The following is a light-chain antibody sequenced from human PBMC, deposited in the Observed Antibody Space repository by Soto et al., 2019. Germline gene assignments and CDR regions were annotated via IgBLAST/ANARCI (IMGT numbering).Light chain of an antibody. Sequence: EIVLTQSPGTLSLSPGERAALSCRASQSVSSSSLTWYQQKPGQAPRLLIYGASTRATGIPDRFSGSGSGTDFSLTISRLEPEDFAVYYCLHFDTSPLYTFGQGTKVDIK. V-gene: IGKV3-20*01. CDR2: GAS. CDR3: LHFDTSPLYT. CDR1: QSVSSSS. J-gene: IGKJ2*01.